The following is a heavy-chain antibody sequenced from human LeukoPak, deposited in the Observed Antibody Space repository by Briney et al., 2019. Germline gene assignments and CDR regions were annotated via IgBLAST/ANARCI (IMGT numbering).Heavy chain of an antibody. D-gene: IGHD6-13*01. J-gene: IGHJ5*02. CDR2: ISYDGSSK. CDR3: ARDVGGYSSSWYPPTGFDP. CDR1: GFTFSSYA. Sequence: GRSLRLSCAASGFTFSSYAMHWVRQAPGKGLEWVAVISYDGSSKYYADSVKGRFTISRDNSKNTLYLQMNSLRAEDTAVYYCARDVGGYSSSWYPPTGFDPWGQGTLVTVSS. V-gene: IGHV3-30-3*01.